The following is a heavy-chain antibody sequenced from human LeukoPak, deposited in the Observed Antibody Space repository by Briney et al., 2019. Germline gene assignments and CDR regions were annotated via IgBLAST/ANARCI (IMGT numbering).Heavy chain of an antibody. CDR1: GGSFSDYY. D-gene: IGHD4-17*01. J-gene: IGHJ6*02. Sequence: PSETLSLTCAVYGGSFSDYYWSWIRQPPGKGLEWIGEINHGGSTNYNPSLKSRVTISVDTSKNQFSLKLSSVTAADTAVYYCARNPDTVTGGDYYYGMDVWGQGTTVTVSS. CDR3: ARNPDTVTGGDYYYGMDV. CDR2: INHGGST. V-gene: IGHV4-34*01.